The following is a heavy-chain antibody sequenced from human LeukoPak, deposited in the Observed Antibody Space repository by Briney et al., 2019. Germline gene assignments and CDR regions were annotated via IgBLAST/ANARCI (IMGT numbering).Heavy chain of an antibody. Sequence: SETLSLTCAVYGGSFSGYYWSWIRQPPGKGLEWLGEINHSGSTNYNPSLKSRVTISVDTSKNQFSLKLSSVTAADTAVYYCARGYIQYSSSWYRNYYYGMDVWGQGTTVTVSS. CDR1: GGSFSGYY. CDR2: INHSGST. J-gene: IGHJ6*02. CDR3: ARGYIQYSSSWYRNYYYGMDV. D-gene: IGHD6-13*01. V-gene: IGHV4-34*01.